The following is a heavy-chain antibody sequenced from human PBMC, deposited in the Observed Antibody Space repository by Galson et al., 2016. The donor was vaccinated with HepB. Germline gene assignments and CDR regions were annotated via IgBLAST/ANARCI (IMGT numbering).Heavy chain of an antibody. D-gene: IGHD1-26*01. CDR2: VRRKARYYAT. J-gene: IGHJ4*02. V-gene: IGHV3-73*01. CDR1: GFIFSDSD. CDR3: TRHGPGGNYDDFDN. Sequence: SLRLSCAASGFIFSDSDMYWVRQPSGKGLEWVGRVRRKARYYATAHGASVTGRFIISRDDSKNSVYLQMNSLRTEDTAVYYCTRHGPGGNYDDFDNWGQGTLVTVSS.